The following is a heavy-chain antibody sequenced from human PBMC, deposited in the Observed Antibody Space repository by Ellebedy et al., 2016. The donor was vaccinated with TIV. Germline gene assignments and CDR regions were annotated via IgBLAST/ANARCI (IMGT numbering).Heavy chain of an antibody. J-gene: IGHJ4*02. Sequence: PGGSLRLSCAASGFTFASYAMSWVRQAPGKGLEWVSIITGSGGSLYYADSVKGRFTISRDSSKNTLHLQMDSLRAEDTAIYYCARDPNWGSIDSWGQGTLVTVSS. CDR3: ARDPNWGSIDS. V-gene: IGHV3-23*01. CDR2: ITGSGGSL. CDR1: GFTFASYA. D-gene: IGHD7-27*01.